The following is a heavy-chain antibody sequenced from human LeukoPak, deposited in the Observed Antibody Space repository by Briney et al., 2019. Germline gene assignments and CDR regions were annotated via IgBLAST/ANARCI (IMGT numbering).Heavy chain of an antibody. V-gene: IGHV3-30-3*01. CDR3: AGAFNVVVPAAIRAPFGY. CDR2: ISYDGSNK. Sequence: GGSLRLSCAASGFTFSTYAMHWVRQAPGKGLQWVAVISYDGSNKYYADSVKGRFTISRDNSQNTLFLQMNSLRAEDTALYYCAGAFNVVVPAAIRAPFGYWGQGTLVTVSS. D-gene: IGHD2-2*02. J-gene: IGHJ4*02. CDR1: GFTFSTYA.